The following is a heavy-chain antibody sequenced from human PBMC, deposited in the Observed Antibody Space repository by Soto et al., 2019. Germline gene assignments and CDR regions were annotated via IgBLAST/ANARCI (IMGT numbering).Heavy chain of an antibody. CDR3: ARGRNIVVVVASRKGKLHWFDP. V-gene: IGHV4-34*01. Sequence: PSDTRSLTCAVYGGSFSGYYWSWIRQPPGKGLEWIGEINHSGSTNYNPSLKSRVTISVDTSKNQFSLKLSSVTAADTAVYYCARGRNIVVVVASRKGKLHWFDPWGQGTLVTVSS. CDR2: INHSGST. J-gene: IGHJ5*02. CDR1: GGSFSGYY. D-gene: IGHD2-15*01.